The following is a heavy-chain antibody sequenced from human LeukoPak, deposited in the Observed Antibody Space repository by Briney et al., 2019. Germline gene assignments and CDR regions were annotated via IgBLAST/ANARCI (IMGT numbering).Heavy chain of an antibody. V-gene: IGHV3-7*04. CDR1: GFTFSSYW. CDR2: IKQDGSEK. CDR3: ARDIEAPGIAFDI. D-gene: IGHD6-13*01. Sequence: GGSLRLSCTAFGFTFSSYWTNWVRQAPGKWLEWVANIKQDGSEKYYVDSVKGRFTISRDNAKNSLYLQMNSLRAEDTAVYYCARDIEAPGIAFDIWGRGTMVTVSS. J-gene: IGHJ3*02.